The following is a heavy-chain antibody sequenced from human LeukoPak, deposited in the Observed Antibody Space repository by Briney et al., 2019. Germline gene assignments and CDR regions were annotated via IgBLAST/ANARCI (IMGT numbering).Heavy chain of an antibody. CDR2: MNPKSGHT. Sequence: ASVKVSCKASGGTFSSYAISWVRQAPGQGLEWMGWMNPKSGHTGYAQKFQGRVTITRNTSISTAYMELSSLRSEDTAVYYCARSISLWKELRRDWFDPWGQGTLVIVSS. CDR3: ARSISLWKELRRDWFDP. J-gene: IGHJ5*02. CDR1: GGTFSSYA. V-gene: IGHV1-8*03. D-gene: IGHD3-10*01.